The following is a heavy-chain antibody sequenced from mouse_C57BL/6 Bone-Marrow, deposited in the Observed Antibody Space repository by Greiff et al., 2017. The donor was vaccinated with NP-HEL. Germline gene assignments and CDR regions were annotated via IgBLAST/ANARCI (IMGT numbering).Heavy chain of an antibody. D-gene: IGHD2-3*01. J-gene: IGHJ1*03. CDR3: AADGYFWYFDV. Sequence: QVQLQQPGAELVMPGASVKLSCKASGYTFTSYWMHWVKQRPGQGLEWIGEIDPSDSYTNYNQKFKGKSTLTVDKSSSTAYMQLCSLTSEDSAVYYCAADGYFWYFDVWGTGTTVTVSS. CDR2: IDPSDSYT. V-gene: IGHV1-69*01. CDR1: GYTFTSYW.